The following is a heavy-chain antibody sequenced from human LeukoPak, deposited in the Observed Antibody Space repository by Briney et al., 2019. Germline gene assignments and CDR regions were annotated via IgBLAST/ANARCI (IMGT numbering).Heavy chain of an antibody. CDR1: GGSISSSSYY. CDR2: IYYSGST. CDR3: ARLVRSLRAFDI. V-gene: IGHV4-39*01. D-gene: IGHD4-23*01. J-gene: IGHJ3*02. Sequence: PSETLSLTCTVSGGSISSSSYYWGWIRQPPGKGLEWIGSIYYSGSTYYNPSLKSRVTISVDTSKNQFSLKLSSVTAADTAVYYCARLVRSLRAFDIWGRGTMVTVSS.